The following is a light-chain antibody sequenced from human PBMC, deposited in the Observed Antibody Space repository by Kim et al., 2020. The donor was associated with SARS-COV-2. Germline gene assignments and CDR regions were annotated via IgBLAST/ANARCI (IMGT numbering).Light chain of an antibody. Sequence: QLVLTQSPSVSASLGASVKLTCTLSSGHSSYAIAWHQQQPEKGPRYLMKLNSDGSHSKGDGIPDRFSGSSSGAERYLTISSLQSEDEADYYCQTWGTGSVVFGGGTQLTVL. V-gene: IGLV4-69*01. CDR1: SGHSSYA. J-gene: IGLJ2*01. CDR2: LNSDGSH. CDR3: QTWGTGSVV.